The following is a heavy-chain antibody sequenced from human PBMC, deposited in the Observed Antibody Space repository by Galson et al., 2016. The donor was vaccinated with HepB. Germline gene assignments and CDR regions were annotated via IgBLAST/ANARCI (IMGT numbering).Heavy chain of an antibody. CDR1: GGSIRSSTHY. CDR2: SFHSGSA. V-gene: IGHV4-39*01. D-gene: IGHD6-19*01. CDR3: ATGIVVAGKYYYYYMDV. Sequence: ETLSLTCPVSGGSIRSSTHYWAWVRQSPGRGLEWVGSSFHSGSAYYNPSLKSRVFISVDTSRSQFSRRLDSVTAADTGVYYCATGIVVAGKYYYYYMDVWCKGTTVTVSS. J-gene: IGHJ6*03.